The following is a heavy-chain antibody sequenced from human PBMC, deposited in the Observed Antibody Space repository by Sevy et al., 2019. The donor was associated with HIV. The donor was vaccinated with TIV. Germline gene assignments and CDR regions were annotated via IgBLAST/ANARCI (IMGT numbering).Heavy chain of an antibody. V-gene: IGHV3-23*01. CDR3: AGARYDGSGSFDAFDI. Sequence: GGSLRLSCKPSGFTFITYAMNWVRQAPGKGLEWVSTIYGSGGTTYYAYSVKGRFTISRDDSKNTLYLQMDSLRTEDTAIYYCAGARYDGSGSFDAFDIWGQGTMVTVSS. CDR2: IYGSGGTT. D-gene: IGHD3-22*01. CDR1: GFTFITYA. J-gene: IGHJ3*02.